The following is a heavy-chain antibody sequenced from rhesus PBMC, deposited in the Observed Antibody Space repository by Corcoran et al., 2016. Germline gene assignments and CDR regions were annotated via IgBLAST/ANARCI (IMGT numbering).Heavy chain of an antibody. CDR1: GVSISDYW. CDR3: TKDHAY. J-gene: IGHJ4*01. CDR2: INGKRGST. Sequence: QVQLLESGPGLVQPSETLSLTCAVSGVSISDYWWTWIRPPHGKGLEYIGEINGKRGSTSYNHSLKSRVTCSKDVSKNQFSLKLNSVTAADTAVYYCTKDHAYWGQGVLVTVSS. V-gene: IGHV4-80*01. D-gene: IGHD6-19*01.